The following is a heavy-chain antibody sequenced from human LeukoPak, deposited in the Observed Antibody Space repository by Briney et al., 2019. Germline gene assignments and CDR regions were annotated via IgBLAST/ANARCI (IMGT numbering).Heavy chain of an antibody. CDR1: GFTFSSYG. CDR3: AKDSSGSGSYYMDY. CDR2: ISYDGSNK. D-gene: IGHD3-10*01. V-gene: IGHV3-30*18. J-gene: IGHJ4*02. Sequence: GGSLRLSCAASGFTFSSYGLHWVRQAPGKGLEWVAVISYDGSNKYYADSVKGRFTISRDNSKNTLYLQMNSLRAEDTAVYCCAKDSSGSGSYYMDYWGQGTLVTVSS.